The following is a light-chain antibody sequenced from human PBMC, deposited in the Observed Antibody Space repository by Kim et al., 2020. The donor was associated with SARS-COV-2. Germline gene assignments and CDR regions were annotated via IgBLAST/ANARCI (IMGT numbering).Light chain of an antibody. CDR2: DAS. V-gene: IGKV3-11*01. CDR3: QQRSNWPPT. Sequence: EIVLTQSPATLSLSPGERATLSCRASQSVSRYLAWYQQKPGQAPRLLIYDASNRATGIPARFSGSGSGTDFTLTISSLEPEDFAVYSCQQRSNWPPTFGQGTKVEIK. CDR1: QSVSRY. J-gene: IGKJ1*01.